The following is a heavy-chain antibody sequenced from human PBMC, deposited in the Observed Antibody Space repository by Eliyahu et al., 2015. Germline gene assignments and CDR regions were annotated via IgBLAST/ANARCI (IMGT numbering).Heavy chain of an antibody. D-gene: IGHD1-26*01. CDR2: ISSSRTYI. V-gene: IGHV3-21*01. Sequence: VLEWVSSISSSRTYIYYADSVKGRFTISRDNAKNSLFLQMNSLRADDTAVYYCARDGGGSFPDAFDIWGQGTMVTVSS. CDR3: ARDGGGSFPDAFDI. J-gene: IGHJ3*02.